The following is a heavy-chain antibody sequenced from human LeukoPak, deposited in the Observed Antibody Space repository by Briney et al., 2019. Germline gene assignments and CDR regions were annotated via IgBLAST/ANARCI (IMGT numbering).Heavy chain of an antibody. CDR1: GYTFTSYY. V-gene: IGHV1-18*04. Sequence: ASVKVSCKASGYTFTSYYMHWVRQAPGQGLEWMGWISAYNGNTNYAQKLQGRVTMTTDTSTNTAYMELRSLRFDDTAVYYCAANPYSSGWYWVYWGQGTLVTVSS. D-gene: IGHD6-19*01. J-gene: IGHJ4*02. CDR2: ISAYNGNT. CDR3: AANPYSSGWYWVY.